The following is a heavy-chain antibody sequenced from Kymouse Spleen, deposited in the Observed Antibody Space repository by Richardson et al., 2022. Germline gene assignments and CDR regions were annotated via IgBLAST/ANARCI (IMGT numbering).Heavy chain of an antibody. V-gene: IGHV3-73*02. CDR3: TRRNSSSSGGMDV. CDR1: GFTFSGSA. CDR2: IRSKANSYAT. Sequence: EVQLVESGGGLVQPGGSLKLSCAASGFTFSGSAMHWVRQASGKGLEWVGRIRSKANSYATAYAASVKGRFTISRDDSKNTAYLQMNSLKTEDTAVYYCTRRNSSSSGGMDVWGQGTTVTVSS. D-gene: IGHD6-6*01. J-gene: IGHJ6*02.